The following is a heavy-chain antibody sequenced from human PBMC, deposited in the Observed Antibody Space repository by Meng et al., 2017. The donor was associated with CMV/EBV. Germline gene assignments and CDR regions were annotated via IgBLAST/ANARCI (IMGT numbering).Heavy chain of an antibody. CDR2: ISYDGSNK. D-gene: IGHD6-13*01. V-gene: IGHV3-30-3*01. Sequence: CAASGFTFSGYAMHWVRQAPGKGLEWVAVISYDGSNKYYADSVKGRFTISRDNSKNTLYLQMNSLRAEDTAVYYCARGISKRDWFDPWGQGTLVTVSS. CDR1: GFTFSGYA. CDR3: ARGISKRDWFDP. J-gene: IGHJ5*02.